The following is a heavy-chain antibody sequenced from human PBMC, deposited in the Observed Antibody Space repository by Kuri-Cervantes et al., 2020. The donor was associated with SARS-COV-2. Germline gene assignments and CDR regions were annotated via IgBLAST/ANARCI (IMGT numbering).Heavy chain of an antibody. D-gene: IGHD6-13*01. Sequence: ESLKISCTVSGGSISSYYWSWIRQPPGKGLEWIGYIYYSGSTNYNPSLKSRVTISVDTSKNQFSLKLSSVTAADTAVYYCASYSSSWYPGLWGRGTLVTVSS. V-gene: IGHV4-59*08. CDR3: ASYSSSWYPGL. J-gene: IGHJ2*01. CDR2: IYYSGST. CDR1: GGSISSYY.